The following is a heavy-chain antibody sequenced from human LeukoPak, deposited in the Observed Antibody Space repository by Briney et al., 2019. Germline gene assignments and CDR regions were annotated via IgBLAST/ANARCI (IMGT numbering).Heavy chain of an antibody. CDR1: GGSFSGYY. J-gene: IGHJ4*02. CDR2: INHSGST. CDR3: ARESLRGPPRY. V-gene: IGHV4-34*01. Sequence: SETLSLTCAVYGGSFSGYYWSWIRQPPGKGLEWIGEINHSGSTNYNPSPKSRVTISVDTSKNQFSLKLSSVTAADTAVYYCARESLRGPPRYWGQGTLVTVSS. D-gene: IGHD4-17*01.